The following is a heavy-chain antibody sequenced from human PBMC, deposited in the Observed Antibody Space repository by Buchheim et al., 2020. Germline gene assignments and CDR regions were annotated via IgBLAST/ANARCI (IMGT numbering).Heavy chain of an antibody. CDR1: VFTFRTYG. D-gene: IGHD2-21*02. Sequence: QVQLVESGGGVVQPGTSLTLSCVASVFTFRTYGIHWVRQAPGKGLEWVAVISYAGSLKYYADSVKGRFTISRDNSRNPFYMHMNSLRTEDTAVYYCAKSYCGGDCHFEYWGQGTL. J-gene: IGHJ4*02. CDR3: AKSYCGGDCHFEY. CDR2: ISYAGSLK. V-gene: IGHV3-30*18.